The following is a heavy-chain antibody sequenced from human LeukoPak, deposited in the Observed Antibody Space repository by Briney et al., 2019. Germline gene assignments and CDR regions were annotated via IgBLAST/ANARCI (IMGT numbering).Heavy chain of an antibody. CDR2: IYYSGST. V-gene: IGHV4-59*01. D-gene: IGHD3-3*01. J-gene: IGHJ6*03. Sequence: PSETLSLTCTVSGGSISSYYWSWIRQPPGKGLEWIGYIYYSGSTNYNPSLKSRVTISVDTSKNQFSLKLSSVTAADTAVYYCARGYVRFLEWLPPDYYYYYMDVWGKGTTVTVSS. CDR1: GGSISSYY. CDR3: ARGYVRFLEWLPPDYYYYYMDV.